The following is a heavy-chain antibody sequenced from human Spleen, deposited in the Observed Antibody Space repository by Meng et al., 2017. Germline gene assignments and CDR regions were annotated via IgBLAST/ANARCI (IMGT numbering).Heavy chain of an antibody. J-gene: IGHJ4*02. CDR3: ARGMAVSVARSVMCVGRQIERPNYFDF. CDR2: IYYTGKT. CDR1: AGSISNKNNY. V-gene: IGHV4-39*07. D-gene: IGHD5-12*01. Sequence: SETLSLTCSVSAGSISNKNNYWGWIRQSPGRGMEWIGSIYYTGKTYSNPSLESRVSQSRDTSNNQFSLRLTSMTAADTAVYYCARGMAVSVARSVMCVGRQIERPNYFDFWGQGTLVTVSS.